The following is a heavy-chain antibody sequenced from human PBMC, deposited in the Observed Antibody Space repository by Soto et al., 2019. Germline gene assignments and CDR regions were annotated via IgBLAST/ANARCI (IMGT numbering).Heavy chain of an antibody. CDR1: GGSFSGYN. Sequence: SETLSLTCAVYGGSFSGYNWSWIRQPPGKGLEWIGEINHSGSTNYNPSLKSRVTISVDTSKNQFSLRLSSVTAADTAIYYCATRITVFGLLIPPFDPWGQGTQVTVSS. CDR3: ATRITVFGLLIPPFDP. D-gene: IGHD3-3*01. J-gene: IGHJ5*02. CDR2: INHSGST. V-gene: IGHV4-34*01.